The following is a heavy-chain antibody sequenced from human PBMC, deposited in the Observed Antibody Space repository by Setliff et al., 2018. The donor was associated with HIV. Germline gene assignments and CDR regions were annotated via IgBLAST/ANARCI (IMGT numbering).Heavy chain of an antibody. J-gene: IGHJ3*02. Sequence: GGSLRLSCAASGFTFSDYSMNWVRQAPGKGLEWVSFIGGRFDTYYADSVKGRFTISRDNAKKSLYLQMNSLRADDTAVYYCARDTMWAFDIWGQGTLVT. CDR3: ARDTMWAFDI. CDR1: GFTFSDYS. V-gene: IGHV3-48*01. D-gene: IGHD3-10*02. CDR2: IGGRFDT.